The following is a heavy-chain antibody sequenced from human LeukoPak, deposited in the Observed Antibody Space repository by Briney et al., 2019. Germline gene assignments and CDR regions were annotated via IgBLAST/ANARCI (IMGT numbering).Heavy chain of an antibody. Sequence: ASVKVSCKASGYTFTGYYMHWVRQAPGQGLEWMGWINPNSGGTNYAQKFQGRVTMTRDTSISTAYMELSRLRSDDTAVYYCARDYYDSSGSVASVDYWGQGTLVTVSS. V-gene: IGHV1-2*02. CDR1: GYTFTGYY. CDR3: ARDYYDSSGSVASVDY. CDR2: INPNSGGT. D-gene: IGHD3-22*01. J-gene: IGHJ4*02.